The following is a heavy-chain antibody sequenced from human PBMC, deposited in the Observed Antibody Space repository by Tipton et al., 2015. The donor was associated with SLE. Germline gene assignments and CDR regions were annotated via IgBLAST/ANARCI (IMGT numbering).Heavy chain of an antibody. J-gene: IGHJ4*02. Sequence: TLSLTCTVSGDSISSSDYYWGWIRQPPGKGLEWIGSVFYSGTTYFNPSLKSRLTISVDTSKNQFSLGLSSVTAADTAVYYCARHVEWAPTLPDYWGQGTLVTVSS. V-gene: IGHV4-39*01. CDR3: ARHVEWAPTLPDY. CDR1: GDSISSSDYY. CDR2: VFYSGTT. D-gene: IGHD3-3*01.